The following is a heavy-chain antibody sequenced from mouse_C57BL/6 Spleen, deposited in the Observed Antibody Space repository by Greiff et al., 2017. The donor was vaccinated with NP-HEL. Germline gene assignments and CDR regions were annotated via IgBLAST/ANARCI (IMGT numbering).Heavy chain of an antibody. CDR3: ARAPRSGYSFAY. CDR1: GYAFSSYW. D-gene: IGHD3-2*02. CDR2: IYPGDGDT. Sequence: VQLQQSGAELVKPGASVKISCKASGYAFSSYWMNWVKQRPGKGLEWIGQIYPGDGDTNYNGKFKGKATLTADKSSSTAYMQLSSLTSEDSAVYFCARAPRSGYSFAYWGHGTLVTVSA. J-gene: IGHJ3*01. V-gene: IGHV1-80*01.